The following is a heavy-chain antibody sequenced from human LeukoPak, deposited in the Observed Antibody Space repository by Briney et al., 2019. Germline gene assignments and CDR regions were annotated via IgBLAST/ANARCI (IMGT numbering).Heavy chain of an antibody. D-gene: IGHD2-2*01. J-gene: IGHJ4*02. Sequence: PGGSLRLSCAASGFTFSSYAMSWVRQAPGKGLGWVSAISGSGGSTYYADSVKGRFTISRDNSKNTLYLQMNSLRAEDTAVYYCAKDQRDCSSTSCYGYWGQGTLVTVSS. CDR2: ISGSGGST. CDR3: AKDQRDCSSTSCYGY. CDR1: GFTFSSYA. V-gene: IGHV3-23*01.